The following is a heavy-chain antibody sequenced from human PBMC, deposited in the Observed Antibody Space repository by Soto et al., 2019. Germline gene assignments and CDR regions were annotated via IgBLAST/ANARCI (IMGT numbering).Heavy chain of an antibody. CDR2: IDQSGGRQSGST. V-gene: IGHV4-34*01. CDR3: ARGLKVGTTIYWYFVL. J-gene: IGHJ2*01. Sequence: QVQLHQWGTELLKPSETLSLTCAVDGGSFSGFYWNWIRQTPGKGLEWIGEIDQSGGRQSGSTNYNPSLESRVIISGDTSKNQMSLTLVSVTAADTALYYCARGLKVGTTIYWYFVLWGRGTLVTVSS. CDR1: GGSFSGFY. D-gene: IGHD1-26*01.